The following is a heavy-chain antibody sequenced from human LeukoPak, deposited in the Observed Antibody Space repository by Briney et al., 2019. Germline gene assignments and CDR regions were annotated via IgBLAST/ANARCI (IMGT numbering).Heavy chain of an antibody. V-gene: IGHV3-74*01. J-gene: IGHJ4*02. CDR2: INSDGSIT. CDR3: ARGRYGSDFDY. CDR1: GFTFSSYW. Sequence: GGSLRLSCAASGFTFSSYWMHWVRQAPGKGLVWVSRINSDGSITTYADSVKGRFTISRDNAKNTLYLQMNSLRAEDTAVYYCARGRYGSDFDYWGPGTLVTVSS. D-gene: IGHD3-10*01.